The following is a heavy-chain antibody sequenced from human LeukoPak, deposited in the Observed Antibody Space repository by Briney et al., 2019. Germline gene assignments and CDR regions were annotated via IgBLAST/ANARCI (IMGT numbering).Heavy chain of an antibody. Sequence: GGSLRLSCVASGFSFSRFSMSWVRQAPGKGLEWVSYISSSGSTIYYADSVKGRFTISRDNAKNSLYLQMNSLRAEDTAVYYCAELGITMIGGVWGKGTTVTISS. V-gene: IGHV3-48*04. D-gene: IGHD3-10*02. J-gene: IGHJ6*04. CDR3: AELGITMIGGV. CDR2: ISSSGSTI. CDR1: GFSFSRFS.